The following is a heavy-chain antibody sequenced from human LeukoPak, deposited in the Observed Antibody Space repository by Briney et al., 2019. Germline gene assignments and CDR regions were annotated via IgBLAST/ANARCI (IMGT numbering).Heavy chain of an antibody. CDR1: GFTFSDYY. CDR3: ARGPDPYYDFWSGYYTYYYYYYMDV. V-gene: IGHV3-11*04. J-gene: IGHJ6*03. CDR2: ISSSGSTI. D-gene: IGHD3-3*01. Sequence: PGGSLRLSCAAPGFTFSDYYMSWIRQAPGKGLEWVSYISSSGSTIYYADSVKGRFTISRDNAKNSLYLQMNSLRAEDTAVYYCARGPDPYYDFWSGYYTYYYYYYMDVWGKGTTVTVSS.